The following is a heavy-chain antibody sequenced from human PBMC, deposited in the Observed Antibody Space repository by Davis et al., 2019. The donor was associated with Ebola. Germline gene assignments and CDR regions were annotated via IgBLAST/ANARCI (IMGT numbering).Heavy chain of an antibody. CDR3: ARYGGSYTGDRCAY. CDR1: GFSFSSYS. D-gene: IGHD2-8*02. J-gene: IGHJ4*02. CDR2: ISSSSNTI. V-gene: IGHV3-48*02. Sequence: GESLKISCAVSGFSFSSYSMNWVRQAPGKGLEWLSYISSSSNTIYYADSVKGRFTISRDNGKNSLYLQMNNLRDEDTALYYCARYGGSYTGDRCAYWGQGTLVTVSS.